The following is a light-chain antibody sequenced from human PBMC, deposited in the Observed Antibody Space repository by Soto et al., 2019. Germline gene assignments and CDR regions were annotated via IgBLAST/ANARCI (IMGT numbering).Light chain of an antibody. CDR2: GAS. CDR3: QQYDNYPWT. V-gene: IGKV1-5*01. J-gene: IGKJ1*01. Sequence: DIQKTQTTSDVAASRGERGTISCRANQSVSSWLAWYQQKPGKAPRLLIYGASSWASGVPDRFSGSWSGTEFILTISSLQPDDFAAYYCQQYDNYPWTFGQGTKVDIK. CDR1: QSVSSW.